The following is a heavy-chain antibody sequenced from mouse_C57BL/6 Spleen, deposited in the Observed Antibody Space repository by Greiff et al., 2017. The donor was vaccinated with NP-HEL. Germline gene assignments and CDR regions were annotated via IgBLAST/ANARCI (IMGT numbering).Heavy chain of an antibody. Sequence: QVQLKQPGAELVRPGSSVKLSCKASGYTFTSYWMHWVKQRPIQGLEWIGNIDPSDSETHYNQTLKDKATLTVDKSSSTAYMQLSSLTSEDSAVYYCARQDYESFDYWGQGTTLTVSS. CDR1: GYTFTSYW. CDR2: IDPSDSET. J-gene: IGHJ2*01. V-gene: IGHV1-52*01. D-gene: IGHD2-4*01. CDR3: ARQDYESFDY.